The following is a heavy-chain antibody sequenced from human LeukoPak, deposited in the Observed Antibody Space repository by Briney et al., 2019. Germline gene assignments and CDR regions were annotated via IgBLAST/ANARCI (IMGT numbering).Heavy chain of an antibody. J-gene: IGHJ1*01. Sequence: SETLSLTCSVSDDSIKSYGYSWSWIRQLPGQGLEWIAFIYYSGNTYYNPSLRSRVSVSVDTSKNQFSLNLSSVTAADTAVYYCAKALQAEYFQNWGQGTLVTVSS. CDR3: AKALQAEYFQN. CDR1: DDSIKSYGYS. CDR2: IYYSGNT. V-gene: IGHV4-31*03.